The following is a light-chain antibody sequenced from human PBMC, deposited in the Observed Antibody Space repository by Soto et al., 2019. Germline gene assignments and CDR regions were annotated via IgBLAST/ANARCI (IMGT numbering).Light chain of an antibody. CDR1: QSISSW. CDR3: QQYNSYTWT. J-gene: IGKJ1*01. Sequence: DIQMTQSPSTLSASVGDRVTITCRASQSISSWLAWYQQKPGKAPKLLIYKASSLASGVPSRFSGSGSGTEFTLNISSLQPDDFATYYCQQYNSYTWTFGQGTKVEIK. V-gene: IGKV1-5*03. CDR2: KAS.